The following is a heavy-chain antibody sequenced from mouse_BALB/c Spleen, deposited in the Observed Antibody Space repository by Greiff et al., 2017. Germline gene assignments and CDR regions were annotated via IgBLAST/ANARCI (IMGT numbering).Heavy chain of an antibody. Sequence: VQLQQPGAELVKPGASVKLSCKASGYTFTSYWMHWVKQRPGQGLEWIGEINPSNGRTNYNEKFKSKATLTVDKSSSTAYMQLNSLTSEDSAVYYCARTDYWGQGTSVTVSS. V-gene: IGHV1S81*02. CDR3: ARTDY. CDR2: INPSNGRT. J-gene: IGHJ4*01. CDR1: GYTFTSYW.